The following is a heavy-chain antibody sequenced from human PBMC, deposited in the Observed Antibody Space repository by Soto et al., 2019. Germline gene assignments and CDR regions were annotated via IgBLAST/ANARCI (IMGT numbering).Heavy chain of an antibody. CDR3: AKEGDTSMAYYFDY. Sequence: PGGSLRLSCAASGFSFSNYWMAWVRQAPGKGLEWVANINRDGGERYHADSVRGRFTIFRDNSKNTLYVQMNSLRAEDTAVYYCAKEGDTSMAYYFDYWGQGTLVTVSS. CDR1: GFSFSNYW. J-gene: IGHJ4*02. D-gene: IGHD5-18*01. CDR2: INRDGGER. V-gene: IGHV3-7*04.